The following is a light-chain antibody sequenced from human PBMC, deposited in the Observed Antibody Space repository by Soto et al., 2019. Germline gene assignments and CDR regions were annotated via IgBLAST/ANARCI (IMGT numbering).Light chain of an antibody. CDR1: ESVSYSY. J-gene: IGKJ4*01. CDR3: HQRSNWPPLT. V-gene: IGKV3D-20*02. CDR2: DAS. Sequence: EIVLTQSPTTMSLSPGERSTLSCWASESVSYSYVAWYQVKCGLAPRLLIHDASTRASGIPDRFSGSKSGTDFTLTISSLEPEDFAVYYCHQRSNWPPLTFGGGTNVDIK.